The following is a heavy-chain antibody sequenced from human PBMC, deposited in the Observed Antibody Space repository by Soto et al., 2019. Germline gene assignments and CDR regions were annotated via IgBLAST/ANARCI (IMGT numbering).Heavy chain of an antibody. CDR1: GFTFRNYA. CDR2: IGGDGGRA. D-gene: IGHD4-17*01. V-gene: IGHV3-23*01. Sequence: EVQLLESGGGLVQPGGSLRVSCAASGFTFRNYAMTWVRQAPGKGLEWISAIGGDGGRADYADSVKGRFTVSRDNSKNTLYLQMNSLRAEDMAIYYCPMDPNGDYIGAFDFWGQGAMVTVSS. J-gene: IGHJ3*01. CDR3: PMDPNGDYIGAFDF.